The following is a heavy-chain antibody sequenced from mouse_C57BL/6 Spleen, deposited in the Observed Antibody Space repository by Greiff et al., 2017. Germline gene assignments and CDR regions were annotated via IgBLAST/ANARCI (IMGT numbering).Heavy chain of an antibody. CDR2: VYPYSGGT. CDR1: GFTFTDYY. J-gene: IGHJ1*03. CDR3: ARRNYYGSSPYWYFDV. Sequence: VQLQQSGPVLVKPGPSVKISCKASGFTFTDYYMHWVKQSHGKSLEWIGLVYPYSGGTSYNQKFKGKATLTVDTSSSTAYMELNSLTSEDSAVYYCARRNYYGSSPYWYFDVWGTGTTVTVSS. D-gene: IGHD1-1*01. V-gene: IGHV1-36*01.